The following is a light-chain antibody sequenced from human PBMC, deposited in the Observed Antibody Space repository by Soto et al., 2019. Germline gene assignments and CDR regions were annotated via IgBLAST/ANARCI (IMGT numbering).Light chain of an antibody. CDR3: SSYTSSSTRV. CDR2: DVS. Sequence: QSALTQPASVSGSPGQSITISCTGTSSDVGGYNYVSWYQQHPGKAPKLMIYDVSNRPSGVSNRFSGSKSANTASLTISGRQAEDEADYYCSSYTSSSTRVFGSGTKVIVL. V-gene: IGLV2-14*01. CDR1: SSDVGGYNY. J-gene: IGLJ1*01.